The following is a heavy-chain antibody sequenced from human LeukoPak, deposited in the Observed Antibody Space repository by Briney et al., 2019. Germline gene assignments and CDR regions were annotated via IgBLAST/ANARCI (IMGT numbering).Heavy chain of an antibody. D-gene: IGHD6-19*01. Sequence: GGSLRLSCAASGFTFSSYGMHWVRQAPGKGLEGVAVIWYDGSNKYYADSVKGRFTISRDNSKNTLYLQMNSLRAEDTAVYYCARGIAVAVPVSDAFDIWGQGTMVTVSS. CDR2: IWYDGSNK. CDR3: ARGIAVAVPVSDAFDI. CDR1: GFTFSSYG. V-gene: IGHV3-33*01. J-gene: IGHJ3*02.